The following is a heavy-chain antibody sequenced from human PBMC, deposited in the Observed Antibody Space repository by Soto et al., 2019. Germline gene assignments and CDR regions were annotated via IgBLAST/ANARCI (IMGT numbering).Heavy chain of an antibody. Sequence: SGGSLRLSCAASGFTFSSYAMHWVRQAPGKGLEWVAVISYDGSNKYYADSVKGRFTISRDNSKNTLYLQMNSLRAEDTAVYYCARVLRPHYYYYYYGMDVWGQGTTVTVSS. CDR2: ISYDGSNK. CDR1: GFTFSSYA. V-gene: IGHV3-30-3*01. D-gene: IGHD1-26*01. J-gene: IGHJ6*02. CDR3: ARVLRPHYYYYYYGMDV.